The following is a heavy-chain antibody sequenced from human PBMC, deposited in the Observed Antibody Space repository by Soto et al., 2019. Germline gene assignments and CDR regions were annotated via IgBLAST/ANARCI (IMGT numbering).Heavy chain of an antibody. J-gene: IGHJ4*02. Sequence: VGSLRLSCAASGFTFSDYYMSWIRQAPGKGLEWVSYISSSGSTIYYADSLKTRLTITKDTSKNQVVLTMTNMDPVDTATYFCAHLNTRGYYFDYWGQGALVTVSS. CDR1: GFTFSDYY. CDR3: AHLNTRGYYFDY. V-gene: IGHV3-11*01. CDR2: ISSSGSTI.